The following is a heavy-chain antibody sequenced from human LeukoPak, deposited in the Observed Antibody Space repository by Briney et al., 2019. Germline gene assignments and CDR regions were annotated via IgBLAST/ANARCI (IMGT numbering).Heavy chain of an antibody. CDR1: GFTFSSYA. J-gene: IGHJ4*02. D-gene: IGHD6-13*01. Sequence: GGSLRLSCAASGFTFSSYAMGWVRQAPGKGLEWVASIKEDGSDKYYLDSVKGRFSISRDNARSSLFLQLNGPRVEDTAVYYCAGHASSWPYYFDYWGQGSLVAVSS. V-gene: IGHV3-7*01. CDR3: AGHASSWPYYFDY. CDR2: IKEDGSDK.